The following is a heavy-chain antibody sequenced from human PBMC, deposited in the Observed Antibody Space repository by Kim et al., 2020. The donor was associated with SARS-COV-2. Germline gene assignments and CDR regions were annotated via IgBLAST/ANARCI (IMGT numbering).Heavy chain of an antibody. D-gene: IGHD4-4*01. CDR3: ARDSSNLQHYMDV. J-gene: IGHJ6*03. V-gene: IGHV4-59*01. Sequence: YNAARTSRVTISADTSQNQFALKLTAVTAADTAVYYCARDSSNLQHYMDVWGKGTTVTVSS.